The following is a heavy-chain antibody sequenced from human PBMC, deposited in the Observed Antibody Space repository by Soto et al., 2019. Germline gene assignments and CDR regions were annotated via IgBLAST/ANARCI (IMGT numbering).Heavy chain of an antibody. CDR2: IYHSGST. V-gene: IGHV4-30-2*01. D-gene: IGHD4-17*01. CDR3: ARGQTTVTTFAY. J-gene: IGHJ4*02. CDR1: GGSISSGGYS. Sequence: SETLSLTCAVSGGSISSGGYSWSWIRQPPGKGLEWIGYIYHSGSTYYNPSLKSRVTISVDRSKNQLSLKLTSVTAADTAVYYCARGQTTVTTFAYCGQGTLVPVSS.